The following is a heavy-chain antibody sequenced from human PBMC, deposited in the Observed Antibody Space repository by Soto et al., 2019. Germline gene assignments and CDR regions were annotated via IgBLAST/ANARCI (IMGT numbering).Heavy chain of an antibody. V-gene: IGHV4-59*01. Sequence: SETLSLTCTVSGGSISSYYWSWIRQPPGKGLEWIGYIYYSGSTNYNPSLKSRVTISVDTSKNQFSLKLSSVTAADTAVYYCAREIVSGGYCSSTSCSLGGPWFDPWGQGTLVTVSS. CDR3: AREIVSGGYCSSTSCSLGGPWFDP. CDR1: GGSISSYY. D-gene: IGHD2-2*01. J-gene: IGHJ5*02. CDR2: IYYSGST.